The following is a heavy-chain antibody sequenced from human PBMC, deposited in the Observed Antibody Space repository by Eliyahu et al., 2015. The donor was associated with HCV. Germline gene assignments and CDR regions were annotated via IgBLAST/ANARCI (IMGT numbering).Heavy chain of an antibody. V-gene: IGHV3-66*01. CDR1: GFTVNNNY. Sequence: EVHLVESGGGLVQPGGSLRLSCVASGFTVNNNYMNWVRQAPGKGLEWVSVVYGGGRTDYADSVKGRFTISRDNSKNTLYLQMNSLRAEDTAVYYCASDSSNSFLYYYGMDVWGQGTTVTVSS. J-gene: IGHJ6*02. D-gene: IGHD6-13*01. CDR3: ASDSSNSFLYYYGMDV. CDR2: VYGGGRT.